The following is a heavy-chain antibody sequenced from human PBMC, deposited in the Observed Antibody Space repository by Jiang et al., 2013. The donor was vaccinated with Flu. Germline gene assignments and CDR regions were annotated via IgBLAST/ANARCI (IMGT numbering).Heavy chain of an antibody. CDR1: GGTFSRYV. CDR2: IIPDLSVT. Sequence: SGAEVKKPGSSVKISCQSSGGTFSRYVVSWVRQASGQRFEWMGRIIPDLSVTNYAQKFLGRVTMTADKATSTAYLELSSLRSEDTAIYYCARTGEGTYSSSSRYWGQGTLVTVSS. J-gene: IGHJ4*02. V-gene: IGHV1-69*04. CDR3: ARTGEGTYSSSSRY. D-gene: IGHD6-6*01.